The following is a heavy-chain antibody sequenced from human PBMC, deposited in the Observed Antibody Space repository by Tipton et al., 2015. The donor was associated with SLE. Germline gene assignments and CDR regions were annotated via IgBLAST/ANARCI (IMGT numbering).Heavy chain of an antibody. V-gene: IGHV4-34*01. CDR2: INHSGST. Sequence: TLSLTCAVYGGSFSGYYWSWIRQPPGKGLEWMGKINHSGSTNYNPSLKSRVTISVDTSKNQFSLKLSSVTAADTAVYYCARGIAAFPYYWGQGTLVTVSS. J-gene: IGHJ4*02. CDR1: GGSFSGYY. D-gene: IGHD6-13*01. CDR3: ARGIAAFPYY.